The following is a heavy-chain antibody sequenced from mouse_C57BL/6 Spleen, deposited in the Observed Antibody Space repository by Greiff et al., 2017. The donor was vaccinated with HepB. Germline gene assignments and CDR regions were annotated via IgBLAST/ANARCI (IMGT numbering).Heavy chain of an antibody. CDR3: ARLLITTVVATKDY. D-gene: IGHD1-1*01. V-gene: IGHV1-82*01. CDR2: IYPGDGDT. CDR1: GYAFSSSW. Sequence: QVQLKESGPELVKPGASVKISCKASGYAFSSSWMNWVKQRPGKGLEWIGRIYPGDGDTNYNGKFKGKATLTADKSSSTAYMQLSSLTSEDSAVYFCARLLITTVVATKDYWGQGTTLTVSS. J-gene: IGHJ2*01.